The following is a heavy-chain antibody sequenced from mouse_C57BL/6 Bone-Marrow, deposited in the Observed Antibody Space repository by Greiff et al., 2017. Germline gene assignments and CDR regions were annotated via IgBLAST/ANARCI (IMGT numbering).Heavy chain of an antibody. D-gene: IGHD2-1*01. Sequence: VQLQQSGAELARPGASVKMSCKASGYTFTSYTMHWVKQRPGQGLEWIGYINPSSGYTKYNQKFKDKATLTADKSSSTASMQLSSLTSEDSAVYYCARSLYYGNSYFDYWGQGTTLTVSS. J-gene: IGHJ2*01. V-gene: IGHV1-4*01. CDR2: INPSSGYT. CDR1: GYTFTSYT. CDR3: ARSLYYGNSYFDY.